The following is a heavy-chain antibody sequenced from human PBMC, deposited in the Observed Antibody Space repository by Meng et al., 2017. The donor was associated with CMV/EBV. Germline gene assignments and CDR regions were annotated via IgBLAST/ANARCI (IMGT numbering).Heavy chain of an antibody. V-gene: IGHV3-30*04. Sequence: GGSLRLSCAASGFTFSSYAMHWVRQAPGKGLEWVAVISYDGSNKYYADSVKGRFTISRDNSKNTPYLQMNSLRAEDTAVYYCARGVVVPAAISVRVISVLGYYYYGMDVWGQGTTVTVSS. D-gene: IGHD2-2*01. CDR2: ISYDGSNK. CDR3: ARGVVVPAAISVRVISVLGYYYYGMDV. J-gene: IGHJ6*02. CDR1: GFTFSSYA.